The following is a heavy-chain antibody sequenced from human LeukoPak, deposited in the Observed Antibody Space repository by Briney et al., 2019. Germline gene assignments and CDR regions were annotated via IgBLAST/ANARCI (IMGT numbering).Heavy chain of an antibody. CDR1: GFTFSSYA. V-gene: IGHV3-23*01. CDR2: ISGSGGST. CDR3: AKEEGSSSWYNPGFDY. Sequence: GGSLRLSCAASGFTFSSYAMSWVRQAPGKGLEWVSAISGSGGSTYYADSVKGRFTISRDNSKNTLYLQMNSLRAEDTAVYYCAKEEGSSSWYNPGFDYWGQGTLVTVSS. J-gene: IGHJ4*02. D-gene: IGHD6-13*01.